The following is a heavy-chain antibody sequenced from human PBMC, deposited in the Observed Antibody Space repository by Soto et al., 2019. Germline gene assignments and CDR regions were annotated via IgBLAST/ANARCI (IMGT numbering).Heavy chain of an antibody. CDR3: ARGLNGYLHYFDY. Sequence: GSLRLSCAASGFTFSTYAMAWVRQAPGKGLEWVSGVSASGLNTDYADPVKGRFYISRDNSKNTVSLHMNSLRAEDTAVYYCARGLNGYLHYFDYWGQGTPVTVSS. D-gene: IGHD5-18*01. J-gene: IGHJ4*02. CDR1: GFTFSTYA. CDR2: VSASGLNT. V-gene: IGHV3-23*01.